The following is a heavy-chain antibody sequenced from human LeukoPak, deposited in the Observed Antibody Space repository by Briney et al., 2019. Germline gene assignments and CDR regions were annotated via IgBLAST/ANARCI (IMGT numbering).Heavy chain of an antibody. CDR3: ARLRGLGPSDAFDI. J-gene: IGHJ3*02. V-gene: IGHV4-39*01. CDR1: GGSISSSSYY. CDR2: IYYSGST. Sequence: SETLSLTCTVSGGSISSSSYYWGWIRQPPGKGLEWIGSIYYSGSTYYNPSLKSRVTISVDTSKNQFSLKLSSVTAADTAVYYCARLRGLGPSDAFDIWGQGTMVTVSS. D-gene: IGHD2-15*01.